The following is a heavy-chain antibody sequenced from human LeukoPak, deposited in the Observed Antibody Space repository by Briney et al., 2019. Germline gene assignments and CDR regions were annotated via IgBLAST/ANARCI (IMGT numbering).Heavy chain of an antibody. CDR3: AKDVGVSEDTAILDY. V-gene: IGHV3-30*18. CDR1: GFTFSSYG. J-gene: IGHJ4*02. CDR2: ISYDGSNK. D-gene: IGHD5-18*01. Sequence: GGSQRLSCAASGFTFSSYGMHWVRQAPGKGLEWVAVISYDGSNKYYADSVKGRFTISRDNSKNTLYLQMNSLRAEDTAVYYCAKDVGVSEDTAILDYWGQGTLVTVSS.